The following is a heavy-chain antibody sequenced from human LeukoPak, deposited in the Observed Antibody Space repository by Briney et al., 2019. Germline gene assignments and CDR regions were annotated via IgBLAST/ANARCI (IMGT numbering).Heavy chain of an antibody. V-gene: IGHV3-21*01. D-gene: IGHD2-2*01. CDR3: ARDPGYCSSTSCSHYYMDV. CDR2: ISSSSSYI. J-gene: IGHJ6*03. CDR1: GFTFSSYS. Sequence: GGSLRLSCAASGFTFSSYSMNWVRQAPGKGLEWVSSISSSSSYIYYADSVKGRFTISRDNAKNSLYLQMNSLRAEDTAVYYCARDPGYCSSTSCSHYYMDVWGKGTTVTVSS.